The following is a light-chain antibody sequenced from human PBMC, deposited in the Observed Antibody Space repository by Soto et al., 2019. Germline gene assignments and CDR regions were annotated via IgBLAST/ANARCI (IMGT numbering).Light chain of an antibody. CDR3: QQYINWPPST. V-gene: IGKV3-15*01. J-gene: IGKJ3*01. CDR2: GAS. Sequence: EIVMTQSPATLSVSPGERATLSCRASQSVNTNLAWYQQKPGQAPRLLIYGASTRATGIPARFSGSGSGTEFTLTISSLQSEDFAVYFCQQYINWPPSTVGPGTKVDIK. CDR1: QSVNTN.